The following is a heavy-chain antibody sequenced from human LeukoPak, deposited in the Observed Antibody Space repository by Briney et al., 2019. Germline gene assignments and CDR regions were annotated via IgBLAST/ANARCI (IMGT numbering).Heavy chain of an antibody. V-gene: IGHV4-59*01. J-gene: IGHJ3*02. D-gene: IGHD3-9*01. CDR3: ARGGPPFGYDILTGYYLGNAFDI. Sequence: SETLSLTCTVSGGSISSYYWSWIRQPPGKGLEWIGYIYYSGSTNYNPSLKSRVTISVDTSKNQFPLKLSSVTAADTAVYYCARGGPPFGYDILTGYYLGNAFDIWGQGTMVTVSS. CDR1: GGSISSYY. CDR2: IYYSGST.